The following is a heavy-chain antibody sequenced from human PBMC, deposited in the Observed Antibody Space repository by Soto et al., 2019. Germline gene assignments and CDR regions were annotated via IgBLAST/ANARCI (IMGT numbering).Heavy chain of an antibody. CDR3: ARARLNSSSWYWAVDAFDI. D-gene: IGHD6-13*01. V-gene: IGHV4-59*01. CDR2: IYYSGST. J-gene: IGHJ3*02. Sequence: PSETLSLTCTVSGGSISSYYWSWIRQPPGKGLEWIGYIYYSGSTNYNPSLKSRVTISVDTSKNQFSLKLSSVTAADTAVYYCARARLNSSSWYWAVDAFDIWGQGTMVTVSS. CDR1: GGSISSYY.